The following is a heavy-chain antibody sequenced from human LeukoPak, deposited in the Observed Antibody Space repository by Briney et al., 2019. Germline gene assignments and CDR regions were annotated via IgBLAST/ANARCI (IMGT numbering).Heavy chain of an antibody. CDR2: IKQDGSEK. CDR3: AREMGCSGGSCYVAFDI. CDR1: GFSFSNSW. J-gene: IGHJ3*02. V-gene: IGHV3-7*01. D-gene: IGHD2-15*01. Sequence: PGGSLRLSCAASGFSFSNSWMTWVRHAPGSGLEWVASIKQDGSEKYYVDSVKGRFTISRDNAKNSLYLQMNSLRAEDTAVYYCAREMGCSGGSCYVAFDIWGQGTMVTVSS.